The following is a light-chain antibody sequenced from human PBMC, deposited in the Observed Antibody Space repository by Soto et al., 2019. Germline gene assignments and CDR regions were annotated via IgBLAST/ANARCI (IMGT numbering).Light chain of an antibody. V-gene: IGLV1-44*01. Sequence: HSVLTQPPSASGTPWHRVTIACSGSSSNIGSNTVNWYQQLPGTAPKLLIYSNNQRPSGVPDRFSGSKSGTSASLAISGLQSEDEADYYCAAWDASLNGYVFGTGTKVTVL. CDR1: SSNIGSNT. CDR3: AAWDASLNGYV. J-gene: IGLJ1*01. CDR2: SNN.